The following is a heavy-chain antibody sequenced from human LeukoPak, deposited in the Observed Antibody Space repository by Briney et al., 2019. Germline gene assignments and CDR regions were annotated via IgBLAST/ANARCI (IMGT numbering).Heavy chain of an antibody. CDR3: ARPVPSRLGWFDP. J-gene: IGHJ5*02. D-gene: IGHD1-1*01. CDR2: INPSGDFT. CDR1: GYTFNSYY. V-gene: IGHV1-46*02. Sequence: GASVKVSCKASGYTFNSYYMHWVRQAPGQGLEWMGIINPSGDFTSYAQKFQGRVTMTKDTSKNQFSLKLSSVTAADTAVYYCARPVPSRLGWFDPWGQGTLVTVSS.